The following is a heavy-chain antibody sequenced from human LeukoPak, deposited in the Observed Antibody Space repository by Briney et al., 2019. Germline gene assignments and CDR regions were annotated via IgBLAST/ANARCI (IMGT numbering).Heavy chain of an antibody. CDR1: GGSICTYY. CDR3: ASGPESYYFDY. CDR2: VYYSGNT. Sequence: PSETLSLTCSVSGGSICTYYYSWIRKPPGKELEWIGYVYYSGNTNYNPSLKSRVTISLDTSKNHLSLKMTSVTVADTAMYYCASGPESYYFDYWGQGALVTVSS. J-gene: IGHJ4*02. V-gene: IGHV4-59*01.